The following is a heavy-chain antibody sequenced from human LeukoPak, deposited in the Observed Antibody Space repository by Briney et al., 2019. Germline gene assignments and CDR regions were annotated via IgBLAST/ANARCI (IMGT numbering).Heavy chain of an antibody. CDR1: GFTFSSYS. CDR3: ARDLARPGDY. V-gene: IGHV3-48*01. Sequence: GSLRLSCAASGFTFSSYSMNWVRQAPGKGLEWVSYISSSSSTIYYADSVKGRFTISRDNAKNSLYLQMNSLRAEDTAVYYCARDLARPGDYWGQGTLVTVSS. D-gene: IGHD6-6*01. CDR2: ISSSSSTI. J-gene: IGHJ4*02.